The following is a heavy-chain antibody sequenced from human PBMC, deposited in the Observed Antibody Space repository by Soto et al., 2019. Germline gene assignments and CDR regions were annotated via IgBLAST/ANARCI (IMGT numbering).Heavy chain of an antibody. CDR2: ISYDGSNK. CDR3: ATLKGYCSGGSCDSGDY. D-gene: IGHD2-15*01. CDR1: GFTFSSYG. V-gene: IGHV3-30*03. Sequence: QVQLVESGGGVVQPGRSLRLSCAASGFTFSSYGMHWVRQAPGKGLEWVAVISYDGSNKYYADSVKGRFTIARDNSKNPLNMQMNSLRAEDTAVYYCATLKGYCSGGSCDSGDYWGQGTLVTVSS. J-gene: IGHJ4*02.